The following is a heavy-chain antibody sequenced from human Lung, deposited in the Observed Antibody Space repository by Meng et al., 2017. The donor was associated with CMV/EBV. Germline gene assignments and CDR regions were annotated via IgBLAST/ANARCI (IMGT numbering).Heavy chain of an antibody. J-gene: IGHJ1*01. D-gene: IGHD3-22*01. Sequence: GGSLRLSCAASGFTVSSNYMSWVRQAPGKGLEWVSVIYSGGSTYYADSVKGRFTISRDNSKNTLHLQMNSLRAEDTAVYYCARSSDSSGYLSFQHWGQGTLVXVSS. CDR1: GFTVSSNY. CDR2: IYSGGST. V-gene: IGHV3-53*01. CDR3: ARSSDSSGYLSFQH.